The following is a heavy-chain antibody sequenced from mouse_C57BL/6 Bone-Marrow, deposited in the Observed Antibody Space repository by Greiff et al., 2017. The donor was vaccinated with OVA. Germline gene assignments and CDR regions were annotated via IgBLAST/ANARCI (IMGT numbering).Heavy chain of an antibody. CDR1: EYEFPSHD. Sequence: EVQVVESGGGLVQPGESLKLSCESNEYEFPSHDMSWVRKTPEKRLELVAAINSDGGSTYYPDTMKRRFTISRDNTKKTLYLQMSSLRSENTAVYYCARRGTYYSNHWYFDVWGTGTTVTVSS. CDR2: INSDGGST. D-gene: IGHD2-5*01. CDR3: ARRGTYYSNHWYFDV. J-gene: IGHJ1*03. V-gene: IGHV5-2*01.